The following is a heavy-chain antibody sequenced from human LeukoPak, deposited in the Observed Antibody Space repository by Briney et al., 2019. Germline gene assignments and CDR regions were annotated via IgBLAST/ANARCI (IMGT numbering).Heavy chain of an antibody. CDR1: GGSFSGYY. CDR2: INHSGST. D-gene: IGHD2-2*01. Sequence: PSETLSLTCAVYGGSFSGYYWSWIRQPPRKGLEWIGEINHSGSTNYNPSLKSRVTISVDTSKNQFSLKLSSVTAADTAVYYCARGLSSRYCSSTSCSDYWGQGTLVTVSS. V-gene: IGHV4-34*01. J-gene: IGHJ4*02. CDR3: ARGLSSRYCSSTSCSDY.